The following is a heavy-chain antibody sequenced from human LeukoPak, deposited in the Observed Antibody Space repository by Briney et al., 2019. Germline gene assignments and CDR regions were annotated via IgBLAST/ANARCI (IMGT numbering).Heavy chain of an antibody. V-gene: IGHV3-23*01. Sequence: PGGSLRLSCVGSGFTFRSHAMSWVRQAPEKGLEFVSGIYENGGTTYYADSVKGRFTISRDNSKNTLYLQMNSLRAEDTAVYYCAREHGYSSGWYVVWGQGTLVTVSS. CDR1: GFTFRSHA. J-gene: IGHJ4*02. D-gene: IGHD6-19*01. CDR2: IYENGGTT. CDR3: AREHGYSSGWYVV.